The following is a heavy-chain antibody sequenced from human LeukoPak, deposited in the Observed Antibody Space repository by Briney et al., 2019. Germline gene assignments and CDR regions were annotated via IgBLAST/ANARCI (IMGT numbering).Heavy chain of an antibody. CDR2: IYYSGST. CDR1: GVSISSYY. D-gene: IGHD6-13*01. CDR3: ARAGRSSSWYGGLFDY. V-gene: IGHV4-59*01. Sequence: SETLSLTCTVSGVSISSYYWSWLRQPPGKGLEWVGYIYYSGSTNYNPSLKSRVTISVDTSKNQFSLKLSSVTAADTAVYYCARAGRSSSWYGGLFDYWGQGTLVTVSS. J-gene: IGHJ4*02.